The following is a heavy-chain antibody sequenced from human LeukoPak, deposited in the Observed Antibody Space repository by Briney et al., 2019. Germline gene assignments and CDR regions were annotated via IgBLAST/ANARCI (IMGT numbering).Heavy chain of an antibody. CDR1: GFTFSSCT. Sequence: PGGSLRLSCAASGFTFSSCTMNWIRQAPGKGLEWVSGISDSGDRTHYADSVKGRFTVSRGNSKNTLSLQMDRLRVEDTALYYCAKDWTTVVTPKGYYFDSWGQGTLVTVSS. V-gene: IGHV3-23*01. CDR3: AKDWTTVVTPKGYYFDS. D-gene: IGHD4-23*01. CDR2: ISDSGDRT. J-gene: IGHJ4*02.